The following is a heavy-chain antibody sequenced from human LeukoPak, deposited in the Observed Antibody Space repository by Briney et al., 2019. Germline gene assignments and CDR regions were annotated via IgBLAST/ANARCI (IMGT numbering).Heavy chain of an antibody. CDR1: GGTFSSYG. J-gene: IGHJ4*02. D-gene: IGHD6-13*01. CDR3: ARAMGYSSSGYSLDY. V-gene: IGHV1-69*13. CDR2: IIPIFGTA. Sequence: ASVKVSCKASGGTFSSYGISWVRQAPGQGLEWMGGIIPIFGTAKYAQKFQGRVTIIADESTSTAYMELSSLRSEDTAVYYCARAMGYSSSGYSLDYWGQGTLVTISS.